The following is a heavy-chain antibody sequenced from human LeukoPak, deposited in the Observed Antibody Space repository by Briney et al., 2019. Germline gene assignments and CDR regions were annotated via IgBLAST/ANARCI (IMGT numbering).Heavy chain of an antibody. CDR2: MKPNSGNT. Sequence: ASVRVSCKASGYTSTSYAINWVRQATGQGLEWMGWMKPNSGNTGYTQKFQGRVTITRNTSISTAYMKLSSLRAEDTAVYYCARGSPRADAFDIWGQGTMVTVSS. CDR1: GYTSTSYA. J-gene: IGHJ3*02. V-gene: IGHV1-8*01. CDR3: ARGSPRADAFDI.